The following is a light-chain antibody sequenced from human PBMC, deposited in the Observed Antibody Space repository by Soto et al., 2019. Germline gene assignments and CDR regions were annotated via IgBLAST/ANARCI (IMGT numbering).Light chain of an antibody. CDR3: QQYNSFPWA. Sequence: DVQMTQSPYTLSASVGDRVTISCRASRNIGNWLAWYQQKPGKAPKLLIYKASALESGAPSRFSGSGFATEFSLTISGLQADDSATYHCQQYNSFPWAFGQGTKVDI. J-gene: IGKJ1*01. CDR2: KAS. V-gene: IGKV1-5*03. CDR1: RNIGNW.